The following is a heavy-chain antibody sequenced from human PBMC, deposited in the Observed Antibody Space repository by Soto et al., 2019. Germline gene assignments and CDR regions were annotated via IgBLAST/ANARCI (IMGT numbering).Heavy chain of an antibody. V-gene: IGHV1-69*13. J-gene: IGHJ5*02. CDR1: GGTFSSYA. D-gene: IGHD3-9*01. CDR3: ARAARYFDWLFHVWFDP. CDR2: IIPIFGTA. Sequence: SVKVSCKASGGTFSSYAISWVRQAPGQGLEWMGGIIPIFGTANYAQKFQGRVTITADESTSTAYMELSSLRSEDTAVYYCARAARYFDWLFHVWFDPWGQGTLVTVSS.